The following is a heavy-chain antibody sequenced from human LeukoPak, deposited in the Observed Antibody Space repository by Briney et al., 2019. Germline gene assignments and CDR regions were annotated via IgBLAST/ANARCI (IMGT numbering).Heavy chain of an antibody. CDR2: ISGSGGST. Sequence: GGSLRLSCAASGFTFSSYAMSWVRQAPGKGLEWVSAISGSGGSTYYADSVKGRFTLSRDNTKNTLYLQMNSLRAEDTAVYYCAKEIPTTHYDQWIQLWSPSSYFDYWGQGTLVTVSS. V-gene: IGHV3-23*01. CDR3: AKEIPTTHYDQWIQLWSPSSYFDY. CDR1: GFTFSSYA. J-gene: IGHJ4*02. D-gene: IGHD5-18*01.